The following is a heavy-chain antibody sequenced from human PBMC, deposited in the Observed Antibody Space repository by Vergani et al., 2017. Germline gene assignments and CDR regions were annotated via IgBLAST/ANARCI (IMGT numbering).Heavy chain of an antibody. Sequence: QVQLVQSGAEVKKPGSSVKVSCKASGGTFSSYAISWVRQAPGQGLEWMGGIIPIFGIANYAQKLQGRVTMTTDTSTSTAYMELRSLRSDDTAVYYCARDRGGYYATGGYWGQGTLVTVSS. CDR2: IIPIFGIA. D-gene: IGHD3-10*01. CDR3: ARDRGGYYATGGY. V-gene: IGHV1-69*17. CDR1: GGTFSSYA. J-gene: IGHJ4*02.